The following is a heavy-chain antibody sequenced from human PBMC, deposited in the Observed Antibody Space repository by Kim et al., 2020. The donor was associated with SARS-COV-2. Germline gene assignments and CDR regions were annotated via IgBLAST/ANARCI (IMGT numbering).Heavy chain of an antibody. J-gene: IGHJ4*02. CDR3: AKDLGYSSGWYGFYGGFDY. D-gene: IGHD6-19*01. V-gene: IGHV3-30*18. Sequence: GGSLRLSCAASGFTFSSYGMHWVRQAPGKGLEWVAVISYDGSNKYYADSVKGRFTISRDNSKNTLYLQMNSLRAEDTAVYYCAKDLGYSSGWYGFYGGFDYWGQGTLVTVSS. CDR1: GFTFSSYG. CDR2: ISYDGSNK.